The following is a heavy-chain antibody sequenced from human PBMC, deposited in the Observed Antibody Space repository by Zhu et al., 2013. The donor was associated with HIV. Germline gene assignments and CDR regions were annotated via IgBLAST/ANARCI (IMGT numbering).Heavy chain of an antibody. J-gene: IGHJ6*02. D-gene: IGHD4-17*01. Sequence: QVQLVQSGAEVKKPGASVKVSCKASGYTFTSYGISWVRQAPGQGLEWMGWISAYNGNTNYAQKLQGRVTMTTDTSTSTAYMELRSLRSDDTAVYYCARDLRYGDYLVSEEDYYYYGMDVWGQGTNGHRLL. CDR3: ARDLRYGDYLVSEEDYYYYGMDV. V-gene: IGHV1-18*01. CDR2: ISAYNGNT. CDR1: GYTFTSYG.